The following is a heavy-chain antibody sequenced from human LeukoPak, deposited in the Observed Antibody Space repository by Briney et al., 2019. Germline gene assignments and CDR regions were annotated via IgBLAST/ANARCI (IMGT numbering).Heavy chain of an antibody. CDR2: IRTKVNGETT. J-gene: IGHJ4*02. CDR1: GFTFGDFV. Sequence: GGSLRLSCTASGFTFGDFVMSWVRQTPGKGLEWVGFIRTKVNGETTKYAASVQGRFTISRDDSKSIAYLQTNSLKTEDTAVYYCTTDYQLDYWGQGTLVTVSS. V-gene: IGHV3-49*04. CDR3: TTDYQLDY. D-gene: IGHD3-16*01.